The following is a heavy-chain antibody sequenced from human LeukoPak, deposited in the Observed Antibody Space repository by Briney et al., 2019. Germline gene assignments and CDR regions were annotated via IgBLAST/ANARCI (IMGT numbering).Heavy chain of an antibody. CDR3: VRSGYGARYYFDF. CDR1: GFTFSTYW. D-gene: IGHD6-25*01. V-gene: IGHV3-7*03. Sequence: GGSLRLSCAASGFTFSTYWMTCAHQAPGKRLEWVANIKQDGSEKYYVDALKGRFTISRENARNSLYLQLNSLRAEDTAVYYCVRSGYGARYYFDFWGQGTLVTVSS. J-gene: IGHJ4*02. CDR2: IKQDGSEK.